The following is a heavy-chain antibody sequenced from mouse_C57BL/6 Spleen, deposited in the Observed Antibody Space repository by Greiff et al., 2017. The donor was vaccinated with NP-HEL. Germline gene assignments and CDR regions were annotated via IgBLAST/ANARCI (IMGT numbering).Heavy chain of an antibody. Sequence: VQLKESGPGLVKPSQSLSLTCSVTGYSITSGYYWNWIRQFPGNKLEWMGYISYDGSNNYNPSLKNRISITRDTSKNQFFLKLNSVTTEDTATYYCARDCDYDCGFAYWGQGTLVTVSA. CDR3: ARDCDYDCGFAY. CDR2: ISYDGSN. V-gene: IGHV3-6*01. D-gene: IGHD2-4*01. J-gene: IGHJ3*01. CDR1: GYSITSGYY.